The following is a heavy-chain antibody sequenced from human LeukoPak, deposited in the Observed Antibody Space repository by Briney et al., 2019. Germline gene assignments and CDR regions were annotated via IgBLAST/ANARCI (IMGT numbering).Heavy chain of an antibody. CDR2: ISISSSYI. V-gene: IGHV3-21*01. CDR1: GFTFSSYS. J-gene: IGHJ6*03. D-gene: IGHD1-1*01. CDR3: ARDPYNGAYSEGYYYYYMDV. Sequence: PGGSLRLSYAPSGFTFSSYSMNWVRQAPGKGLEWVSSISISSSYIYYADSVKGRFTISRDNAKNSLYLQMNSLRVEDTAIYYCARDPYNGAYSEGYYYYYMDVWGKGTTVTVSS.